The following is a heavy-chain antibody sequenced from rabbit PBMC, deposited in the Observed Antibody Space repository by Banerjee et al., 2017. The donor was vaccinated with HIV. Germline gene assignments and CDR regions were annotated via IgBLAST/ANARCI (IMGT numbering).Heavy chain of an antibody. CDR1: GFSLSSIYY. V-gene: IGHV1S40*01. Sequence: QSLEESGGDLVKPEGSLTLTCTASGFSLSSIYYMCWVRQAPGKGLEWIGCIYTGSSGSTYYASWAKGRFTISKSSSTTVTLQMTSLTAADTATYFCARDRTYDDYADYDLWGQGTLVTIS. D-gene: IGHD2-1*01. CDR2: IYTGSSGST. CDR3: ARDRTYDDYADYDL. J-gene: IGHJ3*01.